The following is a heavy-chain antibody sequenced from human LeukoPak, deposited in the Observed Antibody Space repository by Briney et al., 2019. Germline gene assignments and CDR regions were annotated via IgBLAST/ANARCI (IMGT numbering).Heavy chain of an antibody. CDR1: GFTFSSYG. D-gene: IGHD2-15*01. Sequence: PGGSLILSCAASGFTFSSYGMHWVRQAPGKGLEWVAVIWYDGSNKYYADSVKGRFTISRDNSKDTLYLQMNSLRAEDTAVYYCARDSYCNGNRCYLTTPYWGQGTLVTVSS. V-gene: IGHV3-33*01. CDR2: IWYDGSNK. CDR3: ARDSYCNGNRCYLTTPY. J-gene: IGHJ4*02.